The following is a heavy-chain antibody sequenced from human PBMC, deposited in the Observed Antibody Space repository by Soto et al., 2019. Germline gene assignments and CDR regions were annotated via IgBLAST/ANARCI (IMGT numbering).Heavy chain of an antibody. Sequence: QVQLVQSGAEVKKPGSSVKVSCKTSGVSFNNNGIGWVRQAPGHGLEWMGGVSPPFRTSNYAGKFQGRISITADASTGTVNMELSSLTSDDTAQYYCARVLYYGSGSYSPYGMDVWGQGTTVTVSS. V-gene: IGHV1-69*01. D-gene: IGHD3-10*01. J-gene: IGHJ6*02. CDR3: ARVLYYGSGSYSPYGMDV. CDR1: GVSFNNNG. CDR2: VSPPFRTS.